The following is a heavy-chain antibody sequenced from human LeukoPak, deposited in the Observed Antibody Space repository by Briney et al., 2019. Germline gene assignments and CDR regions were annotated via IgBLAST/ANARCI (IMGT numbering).Heavy chain of an antibody. CDR2: IYSGGST. CDR1: GFTVSSNY. CDR3: ARGGGWLRNYYYGMDV. J-gene: IGHJ6*02. V-gene: IGHV3-66*01. D-gene: IGHD6-19*01. Sequence: GGSLRLSCAASGFTVSSNYMSWVRQAPGKGLEWVSVIYSGGSTYYADSVKGRFTISRDNAKNSLYLQMNSLRAEDTAVYFCARGGGWLRNYYYGMDVWGQGTTVTVSS.